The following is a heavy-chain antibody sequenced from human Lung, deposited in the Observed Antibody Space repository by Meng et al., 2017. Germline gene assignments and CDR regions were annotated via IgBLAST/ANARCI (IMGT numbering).Heavy chain of an antibody. Sequence: QVPLQRWGAGLLKPPETLSLSCVVSGGSFSDYYWSWIRQPPGKGLEWIGEINHSGSTNYNPSLESRATISVDTSQNNLSLKLSSVTAADSAVYYCARGPTTMAHDFDYWGQGTLVTVSS. CDR1: GGSFSDYY. D-gene: IGHD4-11*01. J-gene: IGHJ4*02. V-gene: IGHV4-34*01. CDR2: INHSGST. CDR3: ARGPTTMAHDFDY.